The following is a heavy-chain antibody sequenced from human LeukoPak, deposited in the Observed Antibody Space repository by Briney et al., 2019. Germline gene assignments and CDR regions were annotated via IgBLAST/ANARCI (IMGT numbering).Heavy chain of an antibody. V-gene: IGHV7-4-1*02. D-gene: IGHD2-2*01. CDR3: AREVVPAAIPIYGSGFDY. CDR1: GYTFTSYA. CDR2: INTNTGNP. Sequence: ASVKVSCKASGYTFTSYAMNWVRQAPGQGLEWMGWINTNTGNPTYAQGFTGRFVFSLDTSVSTAYLQISSLKAEDTAVYYCAREVVPAAIPIYGSGFDYWGQGTLVTVSS. J-gene: IGHJ4*02.